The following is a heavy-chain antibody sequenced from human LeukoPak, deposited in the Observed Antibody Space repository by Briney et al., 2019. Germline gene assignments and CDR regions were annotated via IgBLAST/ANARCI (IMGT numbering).Heavy chain of an antibody. CDR3: ARDEGSAYPIDY. CDR2: IYYSGST. J-gene: IGHJ4*02. Sequence: SETLSLTCTVPGGSISSSSYYWGWIRQPPGKGLEWIGSIYYSGSTYYNPSLKSRVTISVDTSKNQFSLNLNSVTAADTAVYFCARDEGSAYPIDYWGQGTLVTVSS. D-gene: IGHD3-22*01. CDR1: GGSISSSSYY. V-gene: IGHV4-39*07.